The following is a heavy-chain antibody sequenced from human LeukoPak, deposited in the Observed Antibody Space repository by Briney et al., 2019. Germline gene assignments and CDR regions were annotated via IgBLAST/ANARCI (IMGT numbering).Heavy chain of an antibody. Sequence: SGPTLVNPTQTLTLTCTFSGFSLSTRGVGVGWIRQPPGKALEWLSLIYWDDEKRHSPSLKSRLTITKDTSKTQVVLTMTNMDPVDTATYYCAHSHGYGSSWSGFDSWGQGTLVTVSS. CDR2: IYWDDEK. CDR3: AHSHGYGSSWSGFDS. J-gene: IGHJ4*02. CDR1: GFSLSTRGVG. D-gene: IGHD6-13*01. V-gene: IGHV2-5*02.